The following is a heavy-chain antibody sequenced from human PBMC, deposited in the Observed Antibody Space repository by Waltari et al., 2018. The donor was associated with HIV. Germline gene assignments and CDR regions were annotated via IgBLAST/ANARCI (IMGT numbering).Heavy chain of an antibody. J-gene: IGHJ6*02. CDR1: GFTFSGSA. CDR3: TRREEYYYGMDV. V-gene: IGHV3-73*01. Sequence: EVQLVESGGGLVQPGGSLKLSCAASGFTFSGSAMHWVRPASGKGVEGVGGIRRKANSYATAYAASVTGRFTISRDDSTNTAYLQMNSLKTEDTGVYYCTRREEYYYGMDVWGQGTTVTVSS. CDR2: IRRKANSYAT.